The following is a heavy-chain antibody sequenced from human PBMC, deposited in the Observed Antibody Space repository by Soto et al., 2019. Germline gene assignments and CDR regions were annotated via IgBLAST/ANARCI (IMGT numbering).Heavy chain of an antibody. CDR1: GFTFSSYA. J-gene: IGHJ4*02. CDR3: VKDINYARGYDLDF. D-gene: IGHD5-12*01. CDR2: ISGSDGST. Sequence: GGSLRLSCAASGFTFSSYAMSWVRQAPGKGLEWVSAISGSDGSTYYADSVKGRFTISRDNSKNTLYLQMNSLRAEDTAVYYCVKDINYARGYDLDFWGQGTLVTVSS. V-gene: IGHV3-23*01.